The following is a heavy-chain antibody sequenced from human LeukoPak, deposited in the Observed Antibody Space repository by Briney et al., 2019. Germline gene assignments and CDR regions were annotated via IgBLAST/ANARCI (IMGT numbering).Heavy chain of an antibody. Sequence: GESLQISSRGSGSTFTTHWVGWGRQMPGKGLEWMRLIYPGDSDTRYSPSFQGQVTISADKSINTAYLQWSRLQASDTAMYYCATSSRPYGSGTYSYDYWGQGTLVTVSS. CDR2: IYPGDSDT. CDR3: ATSSRPYGSGTYSYDY. V-gene: IGHV5-51*01. D-gene: IGHD3-10*01. CDR1: GSTFTTHW. J-gene: IGHJ4*02.